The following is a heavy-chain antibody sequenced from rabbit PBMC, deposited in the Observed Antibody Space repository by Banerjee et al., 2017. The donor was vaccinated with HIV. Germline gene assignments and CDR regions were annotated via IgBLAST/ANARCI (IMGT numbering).Heavy chain of an antibody. CDR2: IDVGSSGRT. D-gene: IGHD1-1*01. Sequence: QEQLEESGGDLVKPEGSLTLTCTASGFSFSSRYVMSWVRQAPGKGLEWITCIDVGSSGRTWYASWAKGRFTISKTSSTTVTLQMTSLTAADTATYFCASGYSDIVFNLWGPGTLVTVS. CDR1: GFSFSSRYV. CDR3: ASGYSDIVFNL. V-gene: IGHV1S45*01. J-gene: IGHJ4*01.